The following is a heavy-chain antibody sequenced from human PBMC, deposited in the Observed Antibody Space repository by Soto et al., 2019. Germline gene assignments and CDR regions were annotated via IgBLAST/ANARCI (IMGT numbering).Heavy chain of an antibody. V-gene: IGHV1-2*02. CDR2: INPKSGVT. Sequence: SVKVSCKASGYSFIGYYMHWVRQAPGQGLEWMGWINPKSGVTNYAQKFQGRVTMTRDTSITTAYMELSSLRSDDTAVYYCARGDVNWFDPWGQGTLVTVSS. CDR1: GYSFIGYY. D-gene: IGHD2-21*02. J-gene: IGHJ5*02. CDR3: ARGDVNWFDP.